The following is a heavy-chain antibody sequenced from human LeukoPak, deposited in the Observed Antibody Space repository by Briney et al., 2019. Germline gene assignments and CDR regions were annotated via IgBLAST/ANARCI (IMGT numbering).Heavy chain of an antibody. Sequence: ASVKVSCKASGYTFIDYYMHWLRQAPGQGLEWMGWINPNSGDTNYAQKFQGRVTMTRDTSISTAYMELSRLRSDDTAVYYCASLVATGCWGQGTLVTVSS. CDR2: INPNSGDT. CDR3: ASLVATGC. CDR1: GYTFIDYY. D-gene: IGHD5-12*01. J-gene: IGHJ4*02. V-gene: IGHV1-2*02.